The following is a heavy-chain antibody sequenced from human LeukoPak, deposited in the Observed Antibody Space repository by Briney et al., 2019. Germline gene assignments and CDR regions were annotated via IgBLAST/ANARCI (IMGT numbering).Heavy chain of an antibody. J-gene: IGHJ4*02. CDR2: IYSGGST. CDR1: GFTVSSNY. CDR3: ARLNYGSGLGAFDY. Sequence: WGSLRLSCAASGFTVSSNYMSWVRQAPGKGLEWVSVIYSGGSTYYADSVKGRFTISRDNSKNTLYLQMNSLRAEDTAVYYCARLNYGSGLGAFDYWGQGTLVTVSS. V-gene: IGHV3-66*01. D-gene: IGHD3-10*01.